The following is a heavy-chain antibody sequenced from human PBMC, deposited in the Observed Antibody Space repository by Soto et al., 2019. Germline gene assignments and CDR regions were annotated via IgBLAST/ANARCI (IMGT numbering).Heavy chain of an antibody. Sequence: EVQLVESGGGLVQPGGSLRLSCAASGFTFSSYWMSWVRQAPGKGLEWVANIKQDGSEKYYVDSVKGRFTISRDNAKNSLYLQMNSLRAEDTAVYYCATDIVVEVAATSDYWGQGTLVTVSS. D-gene: IGHD2-15*01. V-gene: IGHV3-7*01. J-gene: IGHJ4*02. CDR1: GFTFSSYW. CDR3: ATDIVVEVAATSDY. CDR2: IKQDGSEK.